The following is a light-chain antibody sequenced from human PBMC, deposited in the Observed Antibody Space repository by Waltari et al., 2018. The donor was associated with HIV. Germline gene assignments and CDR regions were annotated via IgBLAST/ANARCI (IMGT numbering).Light chain of an antibody. V-gene: IGLV2-18*02. CDR2: EVT. CDR1: SSDVGSYNL. CDR3: SSFTSSSTVV. Sequence: QSALTQPPSVSGSPGQSVTISCTGTSSDVGSYNLVSWYQQSPGTAPKLMVYEVTYRPSGLPERFSGSKSGNTASLTISGLQAEDEADYYCSSFTSSSTVVFGGGTKLTVL. J-gene: IGLJ3*02.